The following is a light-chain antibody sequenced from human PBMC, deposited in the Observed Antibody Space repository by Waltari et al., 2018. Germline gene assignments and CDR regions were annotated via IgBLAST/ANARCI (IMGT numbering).Light chain of an antibody. J-gene: IGKJ1*01. V-gene: IGKV1-12*01. Sequence: DIQMTQSPSSVSASVGDRITITCRASQGISSWLAWYQQKPGKAPKLLVYAASIWHTGVPSRFSGSGSGTDFTLTINDLQPEDFATYYCQQGNSFPRTFGQGTKVEIK. CDR3: QQGNSFPRT. CDR1: QGISSW. CDR2: AAS.